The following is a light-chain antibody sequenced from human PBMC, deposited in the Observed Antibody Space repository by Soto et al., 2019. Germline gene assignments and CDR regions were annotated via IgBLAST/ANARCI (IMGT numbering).Light chain of an antibody. V-gene: IGLV2-14*03. Sequence: QSALTQPASVSGSPGQSITISCTGTSRDVGGYNYVSWYQQHPGRAPKLIIHDVSNRPSGVSHRFSGSRSGNTASLTISGFQAEDEADYDCCSYSSSTTPYVFGSGTKLTVL. J-gene: IGLJ1*01. CDR1: SRDVGGYNY. CDR3: CSYSSSTTPYV. CDR2: DVS.